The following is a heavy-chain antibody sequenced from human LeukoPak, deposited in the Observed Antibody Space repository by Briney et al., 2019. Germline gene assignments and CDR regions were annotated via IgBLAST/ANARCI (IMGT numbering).Heavy chain of an antibody. Sequence: PSQTLSLTCTVSGGSISSGSYYWRWIRQPAGKGLEWIGCIYNSGSTNYNPSLKSRVTISVDTSKNQFSLTLISMTAAAPAVHSCPRARGLRPAYYGRGTLVTVSS. CDR2: IYNSGST. CDR3: PRARGLRPAY. D-gene: IGHD5-12*01. CDR1: GGSISSGSYY. J-gene: IGHJ4*02. V-gene: IGHV4-61*02.